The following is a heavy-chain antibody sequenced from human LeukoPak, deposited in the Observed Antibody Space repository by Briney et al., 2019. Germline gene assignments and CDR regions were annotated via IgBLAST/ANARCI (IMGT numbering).Heavy chain of an antibody. CDR2: INHSGST. D-gene: IGHD2-2*01. CDR1: GGSFSGYY. CDR3: ARVTVVPAAKGRAFDI. Sequence: PSETLSLTCAVYGGSFSGYYWSWIRQPPGKGLEWIGEINHSGSTNYNPSLKSRVTISVDTFKNQFSLKLSSVTAADTAVYYCARVTVVPAAKGRAFDIWGQGTMVTVSS. V-gene: IGHV4-34*01. J-gene: IGHJ3*02.